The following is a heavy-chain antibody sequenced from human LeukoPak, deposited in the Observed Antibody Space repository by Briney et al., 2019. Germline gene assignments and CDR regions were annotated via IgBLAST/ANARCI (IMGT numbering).Heavy chain of an antibody. Sequence: GGSLRLSCAASGFTFSSYSMNWVRQAPGKGLEWVSSISSSSSYIYYADSVKGRFTVSRDNAKNSLYLQMNSLRAEDTAVYYCARDIVVVPAAMRPDAFDIWGQGTMVTVSS. D-gene: IGHD2-2*01. CDR2: ISSSSSYI. CDR3: ARDIVVVPAAMRPDAFDI. J-gene: IGHJ3*02. CDR1: GFTFSSYS. V-gene: IGHV3-21*01.